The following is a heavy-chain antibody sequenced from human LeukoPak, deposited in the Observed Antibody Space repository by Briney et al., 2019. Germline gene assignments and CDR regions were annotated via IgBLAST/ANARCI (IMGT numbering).Heavy chain of an antibody. D-gene: IGHD5-18*01. J-gene: IGHJ6*03. CDR3: ARVQLWSYYYYMDV. CDR1: GYTFTSYG. CDR2: MNPNSGNT. V-gene: IGHV1-18*01. Sequence: ASVKVSCKASGYTFTSYGISWVRQAPGQGLEWMGWMNPNSGNTGYAQKFQGRVTMTTDTSTSTAYMELRSLRSDDTAVYSCARVQLWSYYYYMDVWGKGTTVTVSS.